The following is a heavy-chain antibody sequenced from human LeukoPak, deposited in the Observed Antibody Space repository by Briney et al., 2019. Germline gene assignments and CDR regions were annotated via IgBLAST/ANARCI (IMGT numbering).Heavy chain of an antibody. CDR2: ISYDGSNK. J-gene: IGHJ5*02. CDR1: GFTFSSYA. Sequence: GGSLRLSCAASGFTFSSYAMHWVRQAPGKGLEWVAVISYDGSNKYYADSVKGRFTISRDNSKNTLYLQMNSLRAEDTAVYYCAREYSTGFDPWGQGTLVTVSS. CDR3: AREYSTGFDP. V-gene: IGHV3-30-3*01. D-gene: IGHD2-15*01.